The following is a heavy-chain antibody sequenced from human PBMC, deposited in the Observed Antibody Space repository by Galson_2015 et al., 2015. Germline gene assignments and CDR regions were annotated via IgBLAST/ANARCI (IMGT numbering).Heavy chain of an antibody. CDR3: ARELMGGTNFDY. Sequence: SVKVSCKASGYSFTSYHVHWVRQAPGRGLEWMGIINPNDGATSYAQKFQGRVTMTRDTSTSTVYMELSSLRSEDTAIYYCARELMGGTNFDYWGLGTLVTVSS. J-gene: IGHJ4*02. V-gene: IGHV1-46*01. D-gene: IGHD2-8*01. CDR2: INPNDGAT. CDR1: GYSFTSYH.